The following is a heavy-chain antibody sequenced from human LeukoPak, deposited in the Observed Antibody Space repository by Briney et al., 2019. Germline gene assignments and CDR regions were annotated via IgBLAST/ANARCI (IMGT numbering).Heavy chain of an antibody. D-gene: IGHD3-10*01. CDR2: VSSGGST. V-gene: IGHV4-31*11. Sequence: SETLSLTCAVSGGSITDGYWWSWVRQTPGKGLEWIGYVSSGGSTYYNPSLKTRVAISIDTSKSQFSLKLSSLTAADTAVYYCARSYYGSGSRDVDYWGQGTLVTVSS. CDR1: GGSITDGYW. J-gene: IGHJ4*02. CDR3: ARSYYGSGSRDVDY.